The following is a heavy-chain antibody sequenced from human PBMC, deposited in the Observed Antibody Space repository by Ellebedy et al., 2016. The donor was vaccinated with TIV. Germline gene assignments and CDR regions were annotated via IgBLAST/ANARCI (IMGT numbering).Heavy chain of an antibody. CDR1: GFTFSSYA. CDR2: ISGSGGST. D-gene: IGHD1-1*01. CDR3: AKGLNEYYYYYMDV. V-gene: IGHV3-23*01. Sequence: VGSLRLSCAASGFTFSSYAMSWVRQAPGKGLEWVSAISGSGGSTYYADSVKGRFTISRDNSKNTLYLQMNSLRAEDTAVYYCAKGLNEYYYYYMDVWGKGTTVTVSS. J-gene: IGHJ6*03.